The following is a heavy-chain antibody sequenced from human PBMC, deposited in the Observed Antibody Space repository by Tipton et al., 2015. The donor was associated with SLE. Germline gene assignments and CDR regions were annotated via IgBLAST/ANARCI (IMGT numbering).Heavy chain of an antibody. D-gene: IGHD4/OR15-4a*01. Sequence: RSLRLSCAASGFTFSSYGMHWVRQAPGKGLEWVAVISYDGSNKYYADSVKGRFTISRDNSKNTLYLQMNSLRAEDTAVYYCARDPGASSKWYFDLWGRGTLVTVSS. CDR2: ISYDGSNK. CDR3: ARDPGASSKWYFDL. V-gene: IGHV3-30*19. J-gene: IGHJ2*01. CDR1: GFTFSSYG.